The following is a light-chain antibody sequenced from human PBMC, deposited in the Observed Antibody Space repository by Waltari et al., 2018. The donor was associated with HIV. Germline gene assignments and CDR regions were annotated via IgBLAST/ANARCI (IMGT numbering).Light chain of an antibody. CDR1: QSISSY. CDR3: QQSYNNPRA. J-gene: IGKJ1*01. CDR2: TAS. Sequence: DIQMTQSPSSLSASVGDRVTITCRASQSISSYLNWYQQKPGEAPKLLIYTASSLQSGVPSRFSGSVSGTDFTLTISSLQPEDFGTYYCQQSYNNPRAFGQGTKVEIK. V-gene: IGKV1-39*01.